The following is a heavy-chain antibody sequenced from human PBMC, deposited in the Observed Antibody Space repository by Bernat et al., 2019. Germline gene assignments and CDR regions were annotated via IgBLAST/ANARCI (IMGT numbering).Heavy chain of an antibody. CDR2: IYYSGST. V-gene: IGHV4-39*01. Sequence: QLQLQESGSGLVKPSETLSLTCTVSGGSISSSSYYLGWIRQPPGKGLEWIGRIYYSGSTYYNPSLKSRVTISVDTSKNQFSLKLSSVTAADTAVYYCARLSEYSSGWFYFDYWGQGTLVTVSS. J-gene: IGHJ4*02. CDR1: GGSISSSSYY. D-gene: IGHD6-19*01. CDR3: ARLSEYSSGWFYFDY.